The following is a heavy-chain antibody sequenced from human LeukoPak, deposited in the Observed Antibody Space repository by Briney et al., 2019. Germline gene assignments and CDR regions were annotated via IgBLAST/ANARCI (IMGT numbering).Heavy chain of an antibody. D-gene: IGHD3-22*01. J-gene: IGHJ3*02. V-gene: IGHV4-34*01. CDR1: GGSFSGYY. CDR2: INHSGST. Sequence: SETLSLTCAVYGGSFSGYYWSWIRQPPGKGLEWIGEINHSGSTNYNPSLKSRVTLSLDKSKNQFSLKLSSVTAADTAVYYCARSSGYYLDDAFDIWGQGTMVTVSS. CDR3: ARSSGYYLDDAFDI.